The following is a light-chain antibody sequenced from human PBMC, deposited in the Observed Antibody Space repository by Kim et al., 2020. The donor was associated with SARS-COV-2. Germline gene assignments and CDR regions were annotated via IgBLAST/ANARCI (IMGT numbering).Light chain of an antibody. CDR1: QSIYNW. CDR2: MAS. J-gene: IGKJ4*01. CDR3: QQDNSYPLT. V-gene: IGKV1-5*03. Sequence: DIQMTQSPSTLSASVGDRVTITCQASQSIYNWLAWYQQKPGKAPKLLIYMASTLESGVPSRFSGSGSGTEFTLTISSLQPDDFATYYCQQDNSYPLTFGGGTKVDIK.